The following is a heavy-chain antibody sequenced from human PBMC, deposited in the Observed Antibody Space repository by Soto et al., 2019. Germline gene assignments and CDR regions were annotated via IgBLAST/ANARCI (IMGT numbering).Heavy chain of an antibody. CDR1: GGSISSGGYY. D-gene: IGHD5-12*01. V-gene: IGHV4-31*03. CDR3: ARDRDGYPSYYGMDV. J-gene: IGHJ6*02. Sequence: SETLSLTCTVSGGSISSGGYYWSWIRQHPGKGLEWIGYIYYSGSTYYNPSLKSRVTISVDTSKNQFSLKLSSVTAADTAVYYCARDRDGYPSYYGMDVWAQGTTVPVSS. CDR2: IYYSGST.